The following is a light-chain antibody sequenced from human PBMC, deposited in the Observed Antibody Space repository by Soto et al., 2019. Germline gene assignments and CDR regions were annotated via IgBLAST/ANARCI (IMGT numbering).Light chain of an antibody. Sequence: EILLTQSPGTLTLSRRERSTLXXRASQSVSSSYLAWYQQKPGPAPRVXIYGASFRATGIADRFSGSGAGTDFTLTISRLEPEDFAVYYCQHCVTSRITFGQGTRLEIK. CDR2: GAS. CDR1: QSVSSSY. CDR3: QHCVTSRIT. J-gene: IGKJ5*01. V-gene: IGKV3-20*01.